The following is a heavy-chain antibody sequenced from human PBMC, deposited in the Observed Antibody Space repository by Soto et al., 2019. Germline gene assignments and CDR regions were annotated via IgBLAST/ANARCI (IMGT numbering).Heavy chain of an antibody. CDR3: ARDQGENWFDP. D-gene: IGHD3-16*01. CDR1: GGSINSGGYY. V-gene: IGHV4-31*03. CDR2: IYYSGST. Sequence: SETLSLTCTVSGGSINSGGYYWSWIRQHPGKGLEWIGYIYYSGSTYYNPSLKSRLTISIDTSKNQFSLNLISVTAADTAVYYCARDQGENWFDPWGQGTLVTVSS. J-gene: IGHJ5*02.